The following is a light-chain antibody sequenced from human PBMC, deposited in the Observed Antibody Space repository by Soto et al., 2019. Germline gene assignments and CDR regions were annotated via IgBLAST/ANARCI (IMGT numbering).Light chain of an antibody. V-gene: IGLV1-44*01. CDR2: SDD. Sequence: QSVLTQPPSASGTPGQRVTISCSGSSSNIGSHTVNWYQHLPGTAPKLLISSDDQRPSGVPDRFSGSKSATSASLAIGGLQSEDEAEYYCAAWDDSLNGVVFGGGTQLTVL. CDR3: AAWDDSLNGVV. CDR1: SSNIGSHT. J-gene: IGLJ7*01.